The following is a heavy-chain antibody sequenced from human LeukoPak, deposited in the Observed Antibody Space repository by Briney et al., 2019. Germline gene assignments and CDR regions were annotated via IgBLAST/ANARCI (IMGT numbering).Heavy chain of an antibody. J-gene: IGHJ5*02. CDR3: AREYDSRGGNWFDP. CDR1: GYTFTNYG. CDR2: ISTYNGNT. D-gene: IGHD3-22*01. V-gene: IGHV1-18*01. Sequence: ASVKVSCKASGYTFTNYGISWVRHAPGQGLEWMGWISTYNGNTNYAQKLQGRVTMTTDTSTSKAYMELRSLSSDDTAVYYCAREYDSRGGNWFDPWGQGTLVTVSS.